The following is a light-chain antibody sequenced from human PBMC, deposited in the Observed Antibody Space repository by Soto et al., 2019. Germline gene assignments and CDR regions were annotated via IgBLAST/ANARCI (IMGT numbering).Light chain of an antibody. J-gene: IGLJ2*01. Sequence: QSALTQPRSVSGSPGQSVTISCTGTNSDVGGYNYVSWYQQYPGKAPKLMISGVSERPSGVPDRFSGSKSGTSASLAITGLQAEDEAVYYCQSYDSPLSGSEVVFGGGTKLTVL. CDR1: NSDVGGYNY. CDR2: GVS. CDR3: QSYDSPLSGSEVV. V-gene: IGLV2-11*01.